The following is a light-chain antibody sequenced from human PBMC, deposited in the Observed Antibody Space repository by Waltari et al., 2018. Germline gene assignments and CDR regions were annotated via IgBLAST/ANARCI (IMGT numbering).Light chain of an antibody. CDR3: SSYAGSNNWV. V-gene: IGLV2-8*01. CDR2: EVN. CDR1: GSAVGGYDY. J-gene: IGLJ3*02. Sequence: QSALTQPPSASGSPGQSVTISCTGTGSAVGGYDYFCWYQQHPGKAPKLMIYEVNKRPSGVPYRFSGSKSGNTASLTVSGLQAEDEADYYCSSYAGSNNWVFGGGTKLTVL.